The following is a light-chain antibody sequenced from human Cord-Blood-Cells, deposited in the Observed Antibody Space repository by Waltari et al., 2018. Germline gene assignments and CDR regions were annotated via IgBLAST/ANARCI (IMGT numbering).Light chain of an antibody. Sequence: EIVMTQSPATLSMPTGERATLSCRASQSVSSNLAWYQQKPGQAPRLLIYGASTRATGIPARFSGSGSGTEFTLTISSLQSEDFAVYYCQQYNNWPLTFGQGTRLEIK. V-gene: IGKV3-15*01. J-gene: IGKJ5*01. CDR2: GAS. CDR3: QQYNNWPLT. CDR1: QSVSSN.